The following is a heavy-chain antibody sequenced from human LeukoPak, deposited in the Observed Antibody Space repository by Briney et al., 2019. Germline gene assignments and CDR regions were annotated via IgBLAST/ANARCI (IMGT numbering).Heavy chain of an antibody. CDR1: GFIFSHYA. Sequence: PGGSLRLSCEVSGFIFSHYAMNWVRQTPGKGLEWIGYIYYSGSTYYNPSLKSRVTISVDTSKNQFSLKLTSVTAADTAVYYCARGGNSGYDVGTFDYWGQGTLVTVSS. V-gene: IGHV4-59*11. D-gene: IGHD5-12*01. CDR2: IYYSGST. J-gene: IGHJ4*02. CDR3: ARGGNSGYDVGTFDY.